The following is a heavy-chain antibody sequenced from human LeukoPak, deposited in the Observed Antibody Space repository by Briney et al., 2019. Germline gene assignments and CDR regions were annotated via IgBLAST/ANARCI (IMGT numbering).Heavy chain of an antibody. CDR2: ISGSGGVT. D-gene: IGHD1-26*01. J-gene: IGHJ4*02. CDR1: GFTFSSYA. V-gene: IGHV3-23*01. CDR3: AKWPEGATPKFHY. Sequence: GGSLRLTCAASGFTFSSYAMSWVRQAPGKGLEWVSTISGSGGVTYYPDSVRGRFTISRDNSKNTLHLQMDSLRAEDTAIYYCAKWPEGATPKFHYWGQGTLVTVSS.